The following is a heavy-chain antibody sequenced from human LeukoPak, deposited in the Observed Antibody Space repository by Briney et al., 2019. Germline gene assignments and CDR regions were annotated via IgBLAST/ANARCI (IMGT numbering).Heavy chain of an antibody. CDR1: GFTFSSYE. J-gene: IGHJ3*02. V-gene: IGHV3-48*03. Sequence: QSGGSLRLSCAASGFTFSSYEMNWVRQAPGKGLEWVSYISSSGSTIYYADSVKVRFTISRDNAKNSLYLQMNSLRAEDTAVYYCARDGRMVRGVEDDAFDIWGQGTMVTVSS. CDR3: ARDGRMVRGVEDDAFDI. D-gene: IGHD3-10*01. CDR2: ISSSGSTI.